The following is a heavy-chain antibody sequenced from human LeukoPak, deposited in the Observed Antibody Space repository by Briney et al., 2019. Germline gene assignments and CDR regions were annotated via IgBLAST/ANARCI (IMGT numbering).Heavy chain of an antibody. D-gene: IGHD6-25*01. V-gene: IGHV1-69*13. J-gene: IGHJ6*02. CDR2: IIPIFGTA. CDR1: GGTFSSYA. CDR3: ARGGNTSDLYYGMDV. Sequence: GASVKVSCKASGGTFSSYALSWVRQAPGQGLEWMGRIIPIFGTANYAQKFQGRVTITADESTSTAYMELSSLRSEDTAIYYCARGGNTSDLYYGMDVWAKGPRSPSP.